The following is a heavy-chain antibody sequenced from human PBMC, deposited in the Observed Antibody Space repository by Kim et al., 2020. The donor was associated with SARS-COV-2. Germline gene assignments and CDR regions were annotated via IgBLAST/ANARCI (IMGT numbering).Heavy chain of an antibody. D-gene: IGHD5-18*01. CDR3: AKDRRPHSIQLWLVDF. J-gene: IGHJ6*01. V-gene: IGHV3-30*18. CDR2: ISYDGSNK. CDR1: GFTFSSYG. Sequence: GGSLRLSCAASGFTFSSYGMHWVRQAPGKGLEWVAVISYDGSNKYYADSVKGRFTISRDNSKNTLYLQMNSLRAEDTAVYYCAKDRRPHSIQLWLVDFWG.